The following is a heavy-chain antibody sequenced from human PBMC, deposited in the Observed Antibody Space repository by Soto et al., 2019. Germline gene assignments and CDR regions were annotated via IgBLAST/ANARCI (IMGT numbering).Heavy chain of an antibody. CDR1: GFSFRNYN. CDR2: VSHDGVNK. Sequence: QMQLVESGGGVVQPGRSLRLSCAASGFSFRNYNLHWVRQAPGKGLEWVAVVSHDGVNKHYAESVKGRLSISRDSSRDKLYLQMNSLRPDDTAVYYCVRETQIVMVVVPTPGSPGAFDMWVQGTMVTVSS. J-gene: IGHJ3*02. D-gene: IGHD2-15*01. CDR3: VRETQIVMVVVPTPGSPGAFDM. V-gene: IGHV3-30-3*01.